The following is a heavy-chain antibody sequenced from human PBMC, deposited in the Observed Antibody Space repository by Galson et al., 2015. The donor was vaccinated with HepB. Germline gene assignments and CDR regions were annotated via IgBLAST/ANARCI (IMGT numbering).Heavy chain of an antibody. V-gene: IGHV1-8*01. CDR3: ARGGYYYDSSGYSYGMDV. Sequence: SVKVSCKASGYTFTSYDINWVRQATGQGLEWMGWMNPNSGNTGYAQKFQGRVTMTRNTSISTAYMELSSLRSEDTAVYYCARGGYYYDSSGYSYGMDVWGQGTTVTVSS. CDR2: MNPNSGNT. D-gene: IGHD3-22*01. J-gene: IGHJ6*02. CDR1: GYTFTSYD.